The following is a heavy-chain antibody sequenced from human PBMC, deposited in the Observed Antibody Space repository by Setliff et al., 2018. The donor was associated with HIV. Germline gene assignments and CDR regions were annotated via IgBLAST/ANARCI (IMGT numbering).Heavy chain of an antibody. J-gene: IGHJ4*02. Sequence: PGGSLRLSCEASGFTVSSSYMAWVRQAPGKGLEWVSTIYSDGSTYHRDSVKGRFTLSRDNSKNTVYLQVGSLRPDDTAMYYCARGRGRLGAPTAGDFDSWGQGKLVTVSS. V-gene: IGHV3-66*02. CDR2: IYSDGST. D-gene: IGHD1-26*01. CDR3: ARGRGRLGAPTAGDFDS. CDR1: GFTVSSSY.